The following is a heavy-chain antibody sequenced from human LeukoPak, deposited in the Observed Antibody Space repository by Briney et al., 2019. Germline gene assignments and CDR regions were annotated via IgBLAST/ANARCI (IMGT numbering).Heavy chain of an antibody. J-gene: IGHJ4*02. Sequence: GGSLRLSCAASGFTFSTYAMHWVRQAPGKGLKWVAFIRLDGSDKYYADSVKGRFTTSRDNSKNTLYLQMNSLKTEDTAVYYCAKGGVAPDYWGQGTLVTVSS. V-gene: IGHV3-30*02. CDR1: GFTFSTYA. CDR2: IRLDGSDK. D-gene: IGHD2-21*01. CDR3: AKGGVAPDY.